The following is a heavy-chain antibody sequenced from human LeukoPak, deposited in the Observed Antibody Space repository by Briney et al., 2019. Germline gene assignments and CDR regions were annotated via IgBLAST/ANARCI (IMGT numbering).Heavy chain of an antibody. V-gene: IGHV3-11*01. CDR2: ISSSGSTI. CDR1: GFTFSDYY. Sequence: GGSLRLSCAASGFTFSDYYMSWIRQAPGKGLEWVSYISSSGSTIYYADSVKGRFTTSRDNAKNSLYLQMNSLRAEDTAVYYCARTRYYYGSGSYHLIFYGMDVWGQGTTVTVSS. D-gene: IGHD3-10*01. CDR3: ARTRYYYGSGSYHLIFYGMDV. J-gene: IGHJ6*02.